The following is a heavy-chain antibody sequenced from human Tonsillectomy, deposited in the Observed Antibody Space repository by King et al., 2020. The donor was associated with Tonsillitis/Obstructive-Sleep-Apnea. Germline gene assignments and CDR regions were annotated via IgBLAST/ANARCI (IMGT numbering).Heavy chain of an antibody. Sequence: VQLQQWGAGLLKPSETLSLTCAVHGGSISGNYWTWIRQPPGKGLEWIGEINHSGGTKYNPSLKGRATISVDTPKSQFSLMLNSVTAADTAVYYCARVGNCSSTGCFDYWGQGTLVTVSS. V-gene: IGHV4-34*01. D-gene: IGHD2-2*03. CDR1: GGSISGNY. CDR2: INHSGGT. J-gene: IGHJ4*02. CDR3: ARVGNCSSTGCFDY.